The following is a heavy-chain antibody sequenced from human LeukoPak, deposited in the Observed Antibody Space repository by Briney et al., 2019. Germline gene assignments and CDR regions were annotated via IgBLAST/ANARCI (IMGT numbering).Heavy chain of an antibody. Sequence: ASVKVSCKASGYTFTSYGISWVRQAPGQGLEWMGWISAYNGNTNYAQKLQGRVTMTTDTSTSTAYMELRSLRSDDTAVYYCARYYYDSSGYYSVDYWGQGTLVTVSS. CDR3: ARYYYDSSGYYSVDY. CDR1: GYTFTSYG. V-gene: IGHV1-18*01. J-gene: IGHJ4*02. CDR2: ISAYNGNT. D-gene: IGHD3-22*01.